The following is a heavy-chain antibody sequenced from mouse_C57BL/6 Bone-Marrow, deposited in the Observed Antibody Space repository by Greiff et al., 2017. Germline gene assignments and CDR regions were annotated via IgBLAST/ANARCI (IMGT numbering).Heavy chain of an antibody. CDR3: ARGVLVY. Sequence: QVQLQQSGPELVKPGASVKISCKASGYSFSSSWMNWVKQRPGKGLEWIGRIYPGDGDTNYNGKFKGKATLTADKSSSTAYMQLSSLTSEDSAVYFCARGVLVYWGQGTTLTVSS. D-gene: IGHD2-14*01. V-gene: IGHV1-82*01. J-gene: IGHJ2*01. CDR2: IYPGDGDT. CDR1: GYSFSSSW.